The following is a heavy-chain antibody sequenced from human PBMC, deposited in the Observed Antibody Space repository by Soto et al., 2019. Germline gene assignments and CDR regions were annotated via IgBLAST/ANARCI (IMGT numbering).Heavy chain of an antibody. CDR2: INPSGGST. CDR3: ARESFATYYYYGMDV. J-gene: IGHJ6*02. Sequence: GASVKVSCKASGYTFTAYCMHWVRQAPGQGLEWMGIINPSGGSTSYAQKFQGRVSMTGDTSTSTFYMELSSLEFEDTALYYCARESFATYYYYGMDVWGQGTTVTVSS. V-gene: IGHV1-46*01. CDR1: GYTFTAYC. D-gene: IGHD3-3*01.